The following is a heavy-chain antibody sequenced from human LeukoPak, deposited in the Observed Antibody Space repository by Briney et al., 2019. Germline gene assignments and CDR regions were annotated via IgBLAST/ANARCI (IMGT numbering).Heavy chain of an antibody. CDR3: ARHGSSYFEPRYNWFDP. CDR2: IYPGDSDT. V-gene: IGHV5-51*01. CDR1: GYSFTSYW. J-gene: IGHJ5*02. Sequence: GESLKISCKGSGYSFTSYWIGWVRQMPGKGLEWMGMIYPGDSDTRYSPSFQGQVTISADKSISTAYLQWSSLEASDTAMYFCARHGSSYFEPRYNWFDPWGQGTLVTVSS. D-gene: IGHD3-9*01.